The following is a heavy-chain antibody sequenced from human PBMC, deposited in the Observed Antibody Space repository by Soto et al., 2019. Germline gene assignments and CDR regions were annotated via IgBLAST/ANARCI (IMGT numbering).Heavy chain of an antibody. Sequence: PSETLSLTCAVYGGSVNGYYWNWIRQPPGKGLEWIGEINHTGGTHYNPSLKSRVTMSVDTSKNQFSLRLSSVTAADTPIYYCATRITVFGLLIPPFDPWGQGTQVTASS. V-gene: IGHV4-34*01. CDR2: INHTGGT. D-gene: IGHD3-3*01. CDR1: GGSVNGYY. J-gene: IGHJ5*02. CDR3: ATRITVFGLLIPPFDP.